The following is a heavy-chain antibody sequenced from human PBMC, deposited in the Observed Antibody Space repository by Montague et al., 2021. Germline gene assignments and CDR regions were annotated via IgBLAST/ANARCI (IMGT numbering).Heavy chain of an antibody. Sequence: SETLSLTCAVYGGTFTGYYWSWIRQSPGKGLECIGEIDHKETVTLNPSLKSRVIISLDTSKNHFSLNMTSVTAADTATYYCARGPRGYGSGSRFDPWGQGTLIVVSS. J-gene: IGHJ5*02. CDR2: IDHKETV. CDR3: ARGPRGYGSGSRFDP. D-gene: IGHD3-10*01. V-gene: IGHV4-34*01. CDR1: GGTFTGYY.